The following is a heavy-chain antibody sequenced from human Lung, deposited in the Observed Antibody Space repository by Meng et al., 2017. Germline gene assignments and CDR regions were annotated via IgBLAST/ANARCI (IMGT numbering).Heavy chain of an antibody. D-gene: IGHD3-10*01. CDR1: HYTFTGYG. J-gene: IGHJ4*02. Sequence: QVQVVQSGAEVKRPGASLKVSCKASHYTFTGYGVSWIRQAPGQGLEWMAWLGAHDGDTSHAPRFKGRVTVTADRPTATAYMELRNLRSDDTGVYYCARGTPGRRYAEYWGQGTLVTVSS. V-gene: IGHV1-18*01. CDR2: LGAHDGDT. CDR3: ARGTPGRRYAEY.